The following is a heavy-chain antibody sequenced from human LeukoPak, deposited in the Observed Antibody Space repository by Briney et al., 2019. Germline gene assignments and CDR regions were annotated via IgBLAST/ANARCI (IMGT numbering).Heavy chain of an antibody. D-gene: IGHD7-27*01. V-gene: IGHV3-23*01. CDR3: ARELVSLGTGYFDL. J-gene: IGHJ2*01. CDR1: GFTFGTYG. CDR2: ITGSSTWT. Sequence: GGSLRLSCEASGFTFGTYGMTWVRQAPGKGLEWVSGITGSSTWTYYADSVRGRFTISRDTSKNTLHLQMNNLTADDTAIYYCARELVSLGTGYFDLWGRGTLVTVSS.